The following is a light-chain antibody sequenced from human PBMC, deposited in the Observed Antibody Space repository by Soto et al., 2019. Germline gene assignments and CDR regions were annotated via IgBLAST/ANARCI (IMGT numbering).Light chain of an antibody. CDR2: GVY. J-gene: IGKJ1*01. Sequence: IVLTQSPGTLSLSPGERATLSCRASQTGNNNYLAWYQHKSGQAPRLLIYGVYTRASGIPDRFSCSGSGTEFTLTITRLEPEDSAVYFCQHYGYSQWTFGQGTKVEI. CDR1: QTGNNNY. CDR3: QHYGYSQWT. V-gene: IGKV3-20*01.